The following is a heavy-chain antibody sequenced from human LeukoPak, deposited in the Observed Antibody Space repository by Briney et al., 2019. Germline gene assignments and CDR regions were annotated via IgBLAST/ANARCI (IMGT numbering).Heavy chain of an antibody. CDR2: IYYSGST. J-gene: IGHJ4*02. V-gene: IGHV4-39*01. D-gene: IGHD3-3*01. Sequence: GSLRLSCAASGFTFSSYGMHWVRQPPGKGLEWIGSIYYSGSTYYNPSHKSRVTISVDTSKNQFSLKLSSVTAADTAVYYCARHYDFWSGYSEYYFDYWGQGTLVTVSS. CDR1: GFTFSSYG. CDR3: ARHYDFWSGYSEYYFDY.